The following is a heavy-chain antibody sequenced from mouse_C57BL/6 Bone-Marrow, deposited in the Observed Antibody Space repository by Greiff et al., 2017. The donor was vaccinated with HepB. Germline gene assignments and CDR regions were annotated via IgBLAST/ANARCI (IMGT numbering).Heavy chain of an antibody. CDR3: ARAPSYSGSFDY. Sequence: QVQLKESGAELVKPGASVKISCKASGYAFSSYWMNWVKQRPGKGLEWIGQIYPGDGDTNYNGKFKGKATLTAAKSSSAAYMQLSSLTSEDSAVYFCARAPSYSGSFDYWGQGTTLTVSS. J-gene: IGHJ2*01. V-gene: IGHV1-80*01. D-gene: IGHD1-1*01. CDR1: GYAFSSYW. CDR2: IYPGDGDT.